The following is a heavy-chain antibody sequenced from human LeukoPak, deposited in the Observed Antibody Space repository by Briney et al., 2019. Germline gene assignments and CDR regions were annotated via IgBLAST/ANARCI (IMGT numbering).Heavy chain of an antibody. CDR1: GYSFTSYW. D-gene: IGHD5-12*01. J-gene: IGHJ4*02. CDR3: ARIGSSDYDSGYFDY. Sequence: GESLKISCNGSGYSFTSYWIGWLRQMPGKGLEWMGIIYPGDSDTRYSPSFQGQVTISADKSISTAYMQWSSLKASDTAMYYWARIGSSDYDSGYFDYWGQGTLVTVSS. CDR2: IYPGDSDT. V-gene: IGHV5-51*01.